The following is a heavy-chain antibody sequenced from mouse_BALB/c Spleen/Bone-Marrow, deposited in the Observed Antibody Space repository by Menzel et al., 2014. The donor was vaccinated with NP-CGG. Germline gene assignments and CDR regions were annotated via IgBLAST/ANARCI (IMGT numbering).Heavy chain of an antibody. J-gene: IGHJ4*01. CDR1: GYAFTNYL. Sequence: QVQLQQSGAELVRPGTSVKVSCKASGYAFTNYLIEWVKQRPGQGLEWIGVINPGSGGTNYYEKFKAKATLTADKSSSTAYMQLSSLTSDDSAVYFCARCLTGTSAMDYWGQGTSVTVSS. CDR2: INPGSGGT. CDR3: ARCLTGTSAMDY. D-gene: IGHD4-1*01. V-gene: IGHV1-54*01.